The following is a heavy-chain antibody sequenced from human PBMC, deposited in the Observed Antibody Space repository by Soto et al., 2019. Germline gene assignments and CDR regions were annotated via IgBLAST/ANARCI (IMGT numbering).Heavy chain of an antibody. V-gene: IGHV3-74*01. CDR1: GFTFSNYW. J-gene: IGHJ4*02. Sequence: EVQLVESGGGLVQPGGSLRLSCAASGFTFSNYWMHWVRQAPGKGLVWXXRXXXXXXXXXYADXVKGRFTISRXNAKXXXXXXXXXXXXXXXXXXXXARASIPGAYWCQGILVTVSS. CDR2: XXXXXXXX. CDR3: ARASIPGAY.